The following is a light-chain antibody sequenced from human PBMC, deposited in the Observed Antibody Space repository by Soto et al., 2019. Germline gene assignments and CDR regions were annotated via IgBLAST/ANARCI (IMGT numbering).Light chain of an antibody. CDR2: GAA. CDR1: QSIGTN. J-gene: IGKJ2*01. Sequence: ETVMTQSPATLSVSPGDRVTLSCRASQSIGTNLLWLQQSPGQAPRLLLSGAADRIAGVPDRFSGSGSGTGFTLTISGLQSEDCAVYYCQQYAGWPRTFGQGTKLEIK. V-gene: IGKV3-15*01. CDR3: QQYAGWPRT.